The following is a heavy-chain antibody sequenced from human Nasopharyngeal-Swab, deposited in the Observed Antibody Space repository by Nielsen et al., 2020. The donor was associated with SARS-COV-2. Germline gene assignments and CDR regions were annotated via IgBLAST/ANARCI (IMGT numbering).Heavy chain of an antibody. CDR3: ARGGNWQFDY. Sequence: SETLSLTCAVSGGSTGSDYWWTWVSQPPGRGLEWIGEIHHSRGVNYIPSLKSRVTMLVDKSKNQFSLNLSSVTAADTAVYYCARGGNWQFDYWGQGILVTVTS. D-gene: IGHD1-1*01. CDR1: GGSTGSDYW. V-gene: IGHV4-4*02. J-gene: IGHJ4*02. CDR2: IHHSRGV.